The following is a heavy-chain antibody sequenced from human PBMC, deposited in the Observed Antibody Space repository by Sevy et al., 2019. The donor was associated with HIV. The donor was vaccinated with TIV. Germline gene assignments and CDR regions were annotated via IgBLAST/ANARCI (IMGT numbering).Heavy chain of an antibody. CDR3: TIDPAHFL. CDR1: GFTFSNVW. J-gene: IGHJ4*02. CDR2: VRSKTDGGTT. V-gene: IGHV3-15*01. Sequence: GGSLRLSCAASGFTFSNVWMNWVRQAPGKGPEWVGRVRSKTDGGTTDYAAPVKGRFTISRDDSKNTLYLQMSGLKTEDTAVYYCTIDPAHFLWGRGTLVTVSS.